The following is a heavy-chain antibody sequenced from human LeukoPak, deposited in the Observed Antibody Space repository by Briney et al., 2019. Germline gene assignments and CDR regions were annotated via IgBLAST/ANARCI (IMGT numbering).Heavy chain of an antibody. CDR2: ISGSGGST. Sequence: GGSLRLSCAASGFTFSSYAMSWVRQAPGKGLEWVSAISGSGGSTYYADSVKGRFTISRDNSTNTLYLQMNSLRAEDTAVYYCAKEPYYDFWSGYYRVDYWGQGTLVTVSS. V-gene: IGHV3-23*01. J-gene: IGHJ4*02. CDR1: GFTFSSYA. D-gene: IGHD3-3*01. CDR3: AKEPYYDFWSGYYRVDY.